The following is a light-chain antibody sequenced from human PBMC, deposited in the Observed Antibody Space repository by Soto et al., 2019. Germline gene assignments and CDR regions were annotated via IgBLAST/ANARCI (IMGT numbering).Light chain of an antibody. Sequence: QSVLTQPAPVSGAPGQSITISCPRTSSGGGGYNYVSWYQQHPVKAPKLMIYDVTNRPSGVSDRFSGSKSGNTASLTISGLQAEDEADYYCSSYTSSSTPYVFGTGTKVTVL. J-gene: IGLJ1*01. V-gene: IGLV2-14*01. CDR3: SSYTSSSTPYV. CDR1: SSGGGGYNY. CDR2: DVT.